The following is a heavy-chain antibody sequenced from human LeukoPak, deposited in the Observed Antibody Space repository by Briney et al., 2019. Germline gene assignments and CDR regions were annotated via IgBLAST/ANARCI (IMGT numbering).Heavy chain of an antibody. CDR3: ARHGGSYSFDY. CDR1: GGSMSSYY. Sequence: SETLSLTCTVSGGSMSSYYWSWIRQPPGGGLEWIGYMDSSGSTNYNPSLKNRVIISVDRSKSQSSLKLSSVTAADTAVYYCARHGGSYSFDYWGQGTLVTVSS. V-gene: IGHV4-59*08. D-gene: IGHD1-26*01. J-gene: IGHJ4*02. CDR2: MDSSGST.